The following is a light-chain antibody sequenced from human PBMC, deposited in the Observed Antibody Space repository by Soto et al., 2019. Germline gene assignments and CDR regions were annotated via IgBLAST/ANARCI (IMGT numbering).Light chain of an antibody. CDR2: GAS. CDR3: QQYGSSLSIT. V-gene: IGKV3-20*01. CDR1: QSVSSSY. Sequence: DSVLTQSPGTLSLSPGERATLSCRASQSVSSSYLAWYQQKPGQAPRLLIYGASSRATGIPDRFSGSGSGTDFTLTISRLEPEDFAVYYCQQYGSSLSITFGQGTRLEIK. J-gene: IGKJ5*01.